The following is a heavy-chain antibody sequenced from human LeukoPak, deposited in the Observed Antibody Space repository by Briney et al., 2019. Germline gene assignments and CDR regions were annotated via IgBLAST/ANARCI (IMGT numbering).Heavy chain of an antibody. D-gene: IGHD5-24*01. CDR2: IRSKANSYAT. CDR1: GYTFSGSA. CDR3: TRMASSRAYYYYYYMDV. Sequence: GGSLRLSCAASGYTFSGSAMHWVRQASGKGLEWVGRIRSKANSYATAYAASVKGRFTISRDDSKNTAYLQMNSLKTEDTAVYYCTRMASSRAYYYYYYMDVWGKGTTVTVSS. J-gene: IGHJ6*03. V-gene: IGHV3-73*01.